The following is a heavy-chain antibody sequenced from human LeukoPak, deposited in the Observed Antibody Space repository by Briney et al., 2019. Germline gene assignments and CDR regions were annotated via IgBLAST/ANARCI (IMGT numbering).Heavy chain of an antibody. V-gene: IGHV3-23*01. CDR3: AKDLLRWAFDY. D-gene: IGHD2-15*01. Sequence: PGGSLRLSCAASGSTMSNNAMSWVRQAPGKGLEWVSAINGGNSDTNYAESVKGRFTISRDNSRNTLYLQMNSLRAEDTAVYYCAKDLLRWAFDYWGQGTLVTVSS. CDR2: INGGNSDT. J-gene: IGHJ4*02. CDR1: GSTMSNNA.